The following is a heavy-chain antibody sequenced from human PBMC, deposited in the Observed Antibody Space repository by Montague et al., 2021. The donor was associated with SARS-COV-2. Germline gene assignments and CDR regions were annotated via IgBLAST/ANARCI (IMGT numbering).Heavy chain of an antibody. V-gene: IGHV3-20*04. CDR1: GFTFGDRG. J-gene: IGHJ6*02. CDR3: ARGIVGATVPLDYYYGMDV. CDR2: INWNGGST. Sequence: SLRLSCAASGFTFGDRGMSWVRQAPGKGLEWVSGINWNGGSTGYADSVKGRFTISRDNAKNSLYMQMNSLRAEDTALYYCARGIVGATVPLDYYYGMDVWGQGTTVTVSS. D-gene: IGHD1-26*01.